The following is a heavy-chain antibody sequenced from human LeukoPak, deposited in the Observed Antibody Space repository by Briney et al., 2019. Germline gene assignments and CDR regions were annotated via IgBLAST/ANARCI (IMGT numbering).Heavy chain of an antibody. V-gene: IGHV1-18*01. D-gene: IGHD3-22*01. CDR1: GYTFTSYG. CDR2: ISAYNGNT. CDR3: ARDDSSGRYSYGMDV. J-gene: IGHJ6*02. Sequence: ASVKVSCKASGYTFTSYGISWVRQAPGQGLEWMGWISAYNGNTNYAQKFQGRVTMTRDTSTSTVYMELSSLRSEDTAVYYRARDDSSGRYSYGMDVWGQGTTVTVSS.